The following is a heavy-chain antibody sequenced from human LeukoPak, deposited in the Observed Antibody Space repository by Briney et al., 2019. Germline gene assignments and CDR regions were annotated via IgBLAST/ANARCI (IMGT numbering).Heavy chain of an antibody. V-gene: IGHV1-46*01. Sequence: EASVKVSCKASGYTFTSYYMHWVRQAPGQGLGWMGIINPSGGSTSYAQKFQGRVTMTRDTSTSTVYMELSSLRSEDTAVYYCARDLSGWYSIDYWGQGTLVTVSS. D-gene: IGHD6-19*01. CDR3: ARDLSGWYSIDY. J-gene: IGHJ4*02. CDR1: GYTFTSYY. CDR2: INPSGGST.